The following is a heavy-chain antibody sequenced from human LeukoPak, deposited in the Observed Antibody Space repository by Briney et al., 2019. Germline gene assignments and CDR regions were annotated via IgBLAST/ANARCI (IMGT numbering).Heavy chain of an antibody. V-gene: IGHV5-51*01. CDR2: IYPADSDT. CDR1: GYSFTNYW. CDR3: ARIIPPSGIKWFDP. Sequence: GESLKISCKGSGYSFTNYWIGWVRQMPGKGLEWMGIIYPADSDTRHSPSFQGQVTISADKSISTAYLQWSSLKASDTAIYYCARIIPPSGIKWFDPWGQGTLVTVSS. D-gene: IGHD6-13*01. J-gene: IGHJ5*02.